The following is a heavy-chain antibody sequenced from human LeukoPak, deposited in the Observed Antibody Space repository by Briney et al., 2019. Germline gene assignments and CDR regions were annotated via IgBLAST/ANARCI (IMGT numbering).Heavy chain of an antibody. Sequence: SVKVSCKASGGTFSSYAISWVRQAPGQGLEWMGGIIPIVGTANYAQKFQGRVTITADESTSTAYMELSSLRSEDTAVYYCARVKAGYYYYMADWGKGTTVTVSS. J-gene: IGHJ6*03. CDR1: GGTFSSYA. CDR3: ARVKAGYYYYMAD. CDR2: IIPIVGTA. V-gene: IGHV1-69*01. D-gene: IGHD3-10*01.